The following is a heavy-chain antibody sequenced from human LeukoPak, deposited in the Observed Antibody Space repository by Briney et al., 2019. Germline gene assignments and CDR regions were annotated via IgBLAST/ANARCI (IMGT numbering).Heavy chain of an antibody. CDR1: GYSFTSYW. V-gene: IGHV5-51*01. Sequence: GESLKISCKGSGYSFTSYWIGWVRQMPGKGLGWMGIIYPGDSETRYSPSFQGQVTISADKSISTAYLQWSSLKASDTAMYYCACSLAYCGGDCYWYFDLWGRGTLVTVSS. D-gene: IGHD2-21*01. J-gene: IGHJ2*01. CDR3: ACSLAYCGGDCYWYFDL. CDR2: IYPGDSET.